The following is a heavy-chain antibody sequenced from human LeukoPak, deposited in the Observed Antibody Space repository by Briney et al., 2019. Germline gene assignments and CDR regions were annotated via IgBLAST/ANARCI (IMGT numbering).Heavy chain of an antibody. CDR3: ARRAYGKNWFDS. J-gene: IGHJ5*01. D-gene: IGHD1-14*01. CDR2: IYPDDSDI. CDR1: GYSFTNYW. Sequence: GESLKISCKGSGYSFTNYWIGWVRQMPGKGLEWMGIIYPDDSDIRWGPSFEGQVTISADKSIGTAYLQWSSLKASDTAMYFCARRAYGKNWFDSWGQGTLVVVSS. V-gene: IGHV5-51*01.